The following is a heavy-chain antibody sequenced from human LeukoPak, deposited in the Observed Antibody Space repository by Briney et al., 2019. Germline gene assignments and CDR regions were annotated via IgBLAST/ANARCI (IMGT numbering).Heavy chain of an antibody. V-gene: IGHV4-59*11. Sequence: SETLSLTRTVSGGSISSHYWSWIRQPPGKGLEWIGYIYYSGSTNYNPSLKSRVTISVDTSKNQFSLKLSSVTAADTAVYYCARGDMVASFDYWGQGTLVTVSS. CDR3: ARGDMVASFDY. D-gene: IGHD1-26*01. CDR2: IYYSGST. J-gene: IGHJ4*02. CDR1: GGSISSHY.